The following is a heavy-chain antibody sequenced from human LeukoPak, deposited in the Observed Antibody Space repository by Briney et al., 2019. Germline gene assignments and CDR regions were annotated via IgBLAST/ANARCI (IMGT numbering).Heavy chain of an antibody. CDR3: TRDQGIPATTPREYFDY. CDR2: IRSKAYGGTT. D-gene: IGHD2-15*01. CDR1: GFTFGDYA. J-gene: IGHJ4*02. Sequence: GRSLRLSCTASGFTFGDYAMSWVRQAPGKGLEWVGFIRSKAYGGTTDYAASVKGRFTISRDDSKSIAYLQMNSLKSEDTAIYYCTRDQGIPATTPREYFDYWGQGTPVTVSS. V-gene: IGHV3-49*04.